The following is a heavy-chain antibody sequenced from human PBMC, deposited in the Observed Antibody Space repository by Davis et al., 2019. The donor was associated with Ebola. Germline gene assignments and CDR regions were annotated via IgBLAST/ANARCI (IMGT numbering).Heavy chain of an antibody. D-gene: IGHD3-22*01. CDR2: IKEDGSAT. V-gene: IGHV3-7*01. CDR3: ARDYYDNSGDGFDI. CDR1: GVMFNRYW. Sequence: GESLKISCAASGVMFNRYWMSWVRQAPGKGLERVANIKEDGSATNYVDSVKGRFTISRDNAKKSLYLQLNSLRADDTAMYYCARDYYDNSGDGFDIWGQGTMVTVSS. J-gene: IGHJ3*02.